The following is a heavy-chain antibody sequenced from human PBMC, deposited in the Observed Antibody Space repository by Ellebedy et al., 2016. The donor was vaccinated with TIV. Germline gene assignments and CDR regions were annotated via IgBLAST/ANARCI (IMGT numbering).Heavy chain of an antibody. CDR3: ARGWSTPDS. CDR1: GFTFSNYN. V-gene: IGHV3-21*06. CDR2: IRSTGSDK. Sequence: GESLKISCVASGFTFSNYNMNWVRQSPGKGLKWVSSIRSTGSDKYYAESVKGRFTISRDNAQNTLFLQMNSLRVEDTAVYYCARGWSTPDSWGQGTLVIVSS. D-gene: IGHD2-15*01. J-gene: IGHJ4*02.